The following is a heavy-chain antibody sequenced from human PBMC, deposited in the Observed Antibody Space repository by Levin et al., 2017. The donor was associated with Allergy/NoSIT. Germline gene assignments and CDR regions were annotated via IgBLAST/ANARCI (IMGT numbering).Heavy chain of an antibody. Sequence: GESLKISCAASGFTFSSYGMHWVRQAPGKGLEWVAVIWYDGSNKYYADSVKGRFTISRDNAKNSLYLQMNSLRAEDTAVYYCARSLTYRDDFVGYCSGGSCDYGMDVWGQGTTVTVSS. D-gene: IGHD2-15*01. CDR2: IWYDGSNK. CDR3: ARSLTYRDDFVGYCSGGSCDYGMDV. J-gene: IGHJ6*02. CDR1: GFTFSSYG. V-gene: IGHV3-33*03.